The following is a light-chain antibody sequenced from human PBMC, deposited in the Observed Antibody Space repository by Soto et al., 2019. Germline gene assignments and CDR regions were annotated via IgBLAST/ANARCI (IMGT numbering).Light chain of an antibody. J-gene: IGKJ2*02. Sequence: EIVLTQSPGTLSLSPGERATLSCRASQSVSSSYLAWYQQKPGQAPRLLIYGASSRATGIPDRFSGSGSGTDFTLTISRLEPEDFAVYYCQQYGSSPGTFRQGTKLEIK. V-gene: IGKV3-20*01. CDR3: QQYGSSPGT. CDR1: QSVSSSY. CDR2: GAS.